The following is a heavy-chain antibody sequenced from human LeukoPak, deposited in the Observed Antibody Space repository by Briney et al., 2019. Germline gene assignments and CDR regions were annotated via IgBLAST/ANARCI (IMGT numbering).Heavy chain of an antibody. V-gene: IGHV1-69*04. Sequence: SVKVSCKASGSTFSSYAISWVRQAPGQGLEWMGRIIPIFGIANYAQKFQGRVTITADKSTSTAYMELSSLRSEDTAVYYCARDPNYYYDSSGYYKNWFDPWGQGTLVTVSS. CDR2: IIPIFGIA. CDR1: GSTFSSYA. D-gene: IGHD3-22*01. CDR3: ARDPNYYYDSSGYYKNWFDP. J-gene: IGHJ5*02.